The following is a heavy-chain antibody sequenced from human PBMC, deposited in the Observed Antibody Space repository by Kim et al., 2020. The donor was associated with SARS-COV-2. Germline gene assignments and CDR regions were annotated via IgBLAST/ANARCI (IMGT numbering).Heavy chain of an antibody. V-gene: IGHV3-NL1*01. J-gene: IGHJ6*02. CDR3: AIVGPMVRGIMVNDYAMDV. CDR1: GFTFSSYD. CDR2: VSHGGSET. Sequence: GGSMRLSCAASGFTFSSYDMHWVRQAPGKGLEWVSLVSHGGSETYYAGSVKGRFTISRDNSKKTLYLQMNSLRHEDTAVYFCAIVGPMVRGIMVNDYAMDVWGHGTTVTVSS. D-gene: IGHD3-10*01.